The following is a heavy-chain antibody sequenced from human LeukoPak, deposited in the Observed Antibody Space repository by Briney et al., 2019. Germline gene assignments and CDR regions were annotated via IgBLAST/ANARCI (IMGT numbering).Heavy chain of an antibody. D-gene: IGHD2-21*01. J-gene: IGHJ4*02. CDR1: GYSFTNYV. CDR3: MRDDCGDTCYPRGY. V-gene: IGHV1-3*01. Sequence: ASVKVSCKASGYSFTNYVVHWVRQAPGQRPEWMGWIKAGNGDTKYSPNFQDRVTITGDTSANTVYVELSSLTSEDTALYYCMRDDCGDTCYPRGYWGQGTLVTVSS. CDR2: IKAGNGDT.